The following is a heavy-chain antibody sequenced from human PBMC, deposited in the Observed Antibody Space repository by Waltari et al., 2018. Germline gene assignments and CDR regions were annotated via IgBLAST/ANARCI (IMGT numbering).Heavy chain of an antibody. D-gene: IGHD3-3*01. Sequence: QVDLQQAGPGLVRPSETLSLTCSVSGGFISSHSWSWIRQSPGKGLEWIGFIYYGGDKNDNPSFKNRVPISVDTSKSQVSLVLTSVTAADTAVYFCAGTTWRFGNNIDSWGQGTLVTVSS. CDR2: IYYGGDK. V-gene: IGHV4-59*11. CDR3: AGTTWRFGNNIDS. J-gene: IGHJ4*02. CDR1: GGFISSHS.